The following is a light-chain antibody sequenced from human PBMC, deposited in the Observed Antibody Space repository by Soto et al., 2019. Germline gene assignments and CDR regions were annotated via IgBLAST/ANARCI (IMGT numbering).Light chain of an antibody. CDR2: GAS. CDR1: QTVSNT. CDR3: QQYSNWPIT. Sequence: EIVMTQSPATLSVSPGERATLSCRASQTVSNTVAWYQQKPGQAPRLLIYGASTRATGLPGRFSGSGSGTEFTLTISSLQSEDFAVYYCQQYSNWPITFGQGTRLEIK. V-gene: IGKV3-15*01. J-gene: IGKJ5*01.